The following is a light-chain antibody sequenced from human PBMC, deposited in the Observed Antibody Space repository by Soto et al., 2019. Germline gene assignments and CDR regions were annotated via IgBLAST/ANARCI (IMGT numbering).Light chain of an antibody. J-gene: IGKJ1*01. CDR2: WAS. Sequence: DIVMTQSPDSLAVSLGERATINCRSSQSVLYSSNNKNYLAWYQQKPGQPPKLLIYWASTRESGVPDRFSGSGSGTDFTLTISRLQAEDVAVYYCQQYYSTPWTFGQGTKVEI. CDR3: QQYYSTPWT. CDR1: QSVLYSSNNKNY. V-gene: IGKV4-1*01.